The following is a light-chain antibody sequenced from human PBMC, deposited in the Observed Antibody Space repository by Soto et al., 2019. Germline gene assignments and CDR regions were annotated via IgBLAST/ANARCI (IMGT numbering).Light chain of an antibody. CDR1: QSISSY. V-gene: IGKV1-39*01. J-gene: IGKJ5*01. CDR2: KAS. CDR3: QQYYSTPIT. Sequence: DIQMTQSPSSLSASVGDRVTITCRASQSISSYLNWYQQKPGKAPKLLIYKASTLKSGVPSRFSGSGSGTDFTLTISSLQAEDVAVYYCQQYYSTPITFGQGTRLEIK.